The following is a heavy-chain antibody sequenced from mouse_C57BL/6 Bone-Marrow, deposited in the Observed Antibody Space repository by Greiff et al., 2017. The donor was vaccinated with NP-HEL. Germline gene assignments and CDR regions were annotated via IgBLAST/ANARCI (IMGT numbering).Heavy chain of an antibody. V-gene: IGHV1-26*01. CDR1: GYTFTDYY. CDR2: INPNNGGT. D-gene: IGHD1-1*01. CDR3: ARRTLYYGSRYYFDY. Sequence: VHVKQSGPELVKPGASVKISCKASGYTFTDYYMNWVKQSHGKSLEWIGDINPNNGGTSYNQKFKGKATLTVDKSSSTAYMELRSLTSEDSAVYYCARRTLYYGSRYYFDYWGQGTTLTVSS. J-gene: IGHJ2*01.